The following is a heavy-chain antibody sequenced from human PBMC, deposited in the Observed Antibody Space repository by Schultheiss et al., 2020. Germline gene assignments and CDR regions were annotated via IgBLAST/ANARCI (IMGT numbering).Heavy chain of an antibody. CDR1: GFTFSSYW. D-gene: IGHD6-19*01. J-gene: IGHJ4*02. CDR3: ARGSSGWFFDY. CDR2: IWYDGSNK. Sequence: GGSLRLSCAASGFTFSSYWMHWVRQAPGKGLEWVAVIWYDGSNKYYADSVKGRFTISRDNAKNSLYLQMNSLRAGDTAVYYCARGSSGWFFDYWGQGTLVTVSS. V-gene: IGHV3-33*08.